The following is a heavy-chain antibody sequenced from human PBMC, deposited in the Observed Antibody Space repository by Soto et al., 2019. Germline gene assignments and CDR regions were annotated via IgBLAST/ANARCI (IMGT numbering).Heavy chain of an antibody. D-gene: IGHD3-3*01. CDR3: ARGPYYDFWSGYRGYYGMDV. V-gene: IGHV4-30-2*01. Sequence: PSETLSLTCTVSGGSVSSGSYYWSWIRQPPGKGLEWIGYIYHSGSTYYNPSLKSRVTISVDRSKNQFSLKLSSVTAADTAVYYCARGPYYDFWSGYRGYYGMDVWGQGTTVTVSS. J-gene: IGHJ6*02. CDR2: IYHSGST. CDR1: GGSVSSGSYY.